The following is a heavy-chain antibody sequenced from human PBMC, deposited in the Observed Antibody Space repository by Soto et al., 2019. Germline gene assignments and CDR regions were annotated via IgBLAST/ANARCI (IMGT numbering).Heavy chain of an antibody. CDR2: IYYSGST. CDR3: ARGSVVAATLFDY. Sequence: QVQLHESGPGLVKPSQTLSLTCTVSGGSISSGGYYWSWIRQHPGKGLEWIGYIYYSGSTYYNPSLKSRVTISVDTSKHQFSLKLSSVTAADTAVYYCARGSVVAATLFDYWGQGTLVTVSS. D-gene: IGHD2-15*01. V-gene: IGHV4-31*03. J-gene: IGHJ4*02. CDR1: GGSISSGGYY.